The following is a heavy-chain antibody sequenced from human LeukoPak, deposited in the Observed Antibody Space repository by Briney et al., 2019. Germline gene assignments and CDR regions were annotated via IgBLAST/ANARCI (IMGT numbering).Heavy chain of an antibody. Sequence: PSETLSLTCAVYGGSFSGYYWSWIRQPPGKGLEWIGEINHSGSTNYNPSLKSRVTISVDTSKSQFSLKLSSVTAADTAVYYCARGRQYYYGSGRPRAPFDYWGQGTLVTVSS. CDR1: GGSFSGYY. J-gene: IGHJ4*02. CDR3: ARGRQYYYGSGRPRAPFDY. CDR2: INHSGST. V-gene: IGHV4-34*01. D-gene: IGHD3-10*01.